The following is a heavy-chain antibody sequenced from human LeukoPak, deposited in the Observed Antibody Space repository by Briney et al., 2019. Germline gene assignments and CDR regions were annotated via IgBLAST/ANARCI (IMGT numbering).Heavy chain of an antibody. Sequence: GGSLRLSCAASGFTFSSYGMHWVRQAPGKGLEWVAFIRYDGSNKYYADSVKGRFTISRDNAKNSLYLQMNSLTAEDTAVYYCARDRRYGSSTVKWYFDLWGRGTLVTVSS. CDR2: IRYDGSNK. CDR1: GFTFSSYG. CDR3: ARDRRYGSSTVKWYFDL. D-gene: IGHD6-6*01. V-gene: IGHV3-30*02. J-gene: IGHJ2*01.